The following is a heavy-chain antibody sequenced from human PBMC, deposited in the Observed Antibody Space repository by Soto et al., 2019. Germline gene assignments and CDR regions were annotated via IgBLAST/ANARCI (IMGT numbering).Heavy chain of an antibody. D-gene: IGHD3-3*01. CDR1: GFTVSSNY. CDR3: AREARFLDYGMDV. Sequence: PGGSLRLSCAASGFTVSSNYMSWVRQAPGKGLEWVSVIYSGGSTYYADSVKGRFTISRDNSKNTLYLQMNSLRAEDTAVYYCAREARFLDYGMDVWGQGTTVTVSS. CDR2: IYSGGST. V-gene: IGHV3-53*01. J-gene: IGHJ6*02.